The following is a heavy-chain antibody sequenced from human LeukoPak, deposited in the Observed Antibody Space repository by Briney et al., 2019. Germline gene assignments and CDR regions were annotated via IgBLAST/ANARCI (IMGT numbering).Heavy chain of an antibody. V-gene: IGHV4-59*08. CDR2: IYYSGST. CDR1: GFTFSSSA. D-gene: IGHD5-24*01. J-gene: IGHJ4*02. Sequence: GSLRLSCAASGFTFSSSALSWVRQPPGKGLEWIGYIYYSGSTNYNPSLKSRVTISVDTSKNQFSLKLSSVTAADTAVYYCARARDGYNLFDYWGQGTLVTVSS. CDR3: ARARDGYNLFDY.